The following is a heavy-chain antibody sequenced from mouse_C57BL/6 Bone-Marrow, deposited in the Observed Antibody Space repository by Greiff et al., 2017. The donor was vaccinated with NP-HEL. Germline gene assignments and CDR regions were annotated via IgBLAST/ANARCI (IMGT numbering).Heavy chain of an antibody. CDR2: INYDGSST. CDR1: GFTFSDYY. V-gene: IGHV5-16*01. D-gene: IGHD2-4*01. J-gene: IGHJ4*01. Sequence: EVMLVESEGGLVQPGSSMKLSCTASGFTFSDYYMAWVRQVPEKGLEWVANINYDGSSTYYLDSLKSRYIISRDNAKNILYLQMRSLKSEDTTTYYCAREGGLRRRTYAMDYWDQGTSVTVSS. CDR3: AREGGLRRRTYAMDY.